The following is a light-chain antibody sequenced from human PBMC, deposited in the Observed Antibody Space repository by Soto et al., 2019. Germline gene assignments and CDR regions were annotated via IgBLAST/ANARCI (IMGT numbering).Light chain of an antibody. CDR3: QQNFSIPIT. J-gene: IGKJ5*01. V-gene: IGKV1-39*01. Sequence: DIQNTQAPSSLSASVGDRVTITCLASQSISTYLNWYHQKPGKAPDLLIYAASSLKSGVPSRFSGSGSGTHFTLTITGLQPVDFATYYCQQNFSIPITFGQGTRLEI. CDR2: AAS. CDR1: QSISTY.